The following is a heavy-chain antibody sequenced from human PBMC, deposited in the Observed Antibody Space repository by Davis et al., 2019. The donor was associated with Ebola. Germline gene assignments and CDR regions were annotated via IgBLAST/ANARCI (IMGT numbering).Heavy chain of an antibody. J-gene: IGHJ4*02. D-gene: IGHD6-6*01. CDR3: ARLRRGSSVDY. CDR2: IYYSGST. Sequence: SETLSLTCTVSGGSISSSSYYWGWIRQPPGKGLEWIGSIYYSGSTYYNPSLKSRVTISVDTSKNQFSLKLSSVTAADTVVYYCARLRRGSSVDYWGQGTLVTVSS. CDR1: GGSISSSSYY. V-gene: IGHV4-39*01.